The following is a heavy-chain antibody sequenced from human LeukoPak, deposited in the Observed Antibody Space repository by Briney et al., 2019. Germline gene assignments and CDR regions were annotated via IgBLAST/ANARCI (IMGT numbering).Heavy chain of an antibody. CDR2: IYASGST. Sequence: ETLSLTCTVSGGSFSSYYWSWIRQPAGKGLEWIGRIYASGSTNYNSSLKSRVTMSVDTSKNQVSLKLSSVTAADTAVYYCATGDGYNSFDYWGQGTLVTVSS. CDR3: ATGDGYNSFDY. J-gene: IGHJ4*02. D-gene: IGHD5-24*01. V-gene: IGHV4-4*07. CDR1: GGSFSSYY.